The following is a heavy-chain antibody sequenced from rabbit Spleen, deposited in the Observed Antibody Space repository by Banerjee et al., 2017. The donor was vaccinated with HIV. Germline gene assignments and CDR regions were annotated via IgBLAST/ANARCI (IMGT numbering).Heavy chain of an antibody. V-gene: IGHV1S7*01. CDR1: GFDFSGYG. CDR2: IDPLFINT. Sequence: QLEESGGDLVTPGGTLKLSCKASGFDFSGYGMSWVRQAPGKGLEWIGYIDPLFINTYYASWVNGRFTISRDDAQNTLYLQLNSLTAADTATYFCASGYLDIYFDLWGPGTLVTVS. D-gene: IGHD1-1*01. CDR3: ASGYLDIYFDL. J-gene: IGHJ4*01.